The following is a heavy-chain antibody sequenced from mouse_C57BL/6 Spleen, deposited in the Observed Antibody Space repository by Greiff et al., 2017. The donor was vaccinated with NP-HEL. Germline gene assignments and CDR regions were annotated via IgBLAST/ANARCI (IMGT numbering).Heavy chain of an antibody. CDR1: GYTFTSYW. CDR3: ARPSSYGDYYAMDY. J-gene: IGHJ4*01. V-gene: IGHV1-64*01. D-gene: IGHD1-1*01. CDR2: IHPNRGST. Sequence: VQLQQPGAELVKPGASVKLSCKASGYTFTSYWMHWVKQRPGQGLEWIGMIHPNRGSTNYNEKFKSKATLTVDKSSSTAYMQLSSLTSEDSAVYYCARPSSYGDYYAMDYWGQGTSVTVSS.